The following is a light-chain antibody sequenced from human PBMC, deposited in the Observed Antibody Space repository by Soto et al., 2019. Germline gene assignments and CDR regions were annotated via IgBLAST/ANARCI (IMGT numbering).Light chain of an antibody. Sequence: QSALTQPASVSGSPGQSITISCTGTSNDIGGYNYVSWYRQYPGKAPQLMISEVSYRPSGVSDRFSGSKSGTTASLTISGLQTEDEADYYCSSYSPSSLLFSGGTKLTVL. V-gene: IGLV2-14*01. CDR3: SSYSPSSLL. CDR1: SNDIGGYNY. CDR2: EVS. J-gene: IGLJ3*02.